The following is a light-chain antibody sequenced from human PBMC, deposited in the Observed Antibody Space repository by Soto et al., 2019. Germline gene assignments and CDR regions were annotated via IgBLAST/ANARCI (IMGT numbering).Light chain of an antibody. Sequence: QSVLTQPPSVSAAPGQKVTISCAGSSSNTGKNYVSWYQRLPGTAPQLLIYDDNKRPSGIPARFSGSKSGSSATLGITGLQTGDEADYYCATWDSSLNAVVFGGGTKLTV. CDR2: DDN. J-gene: IGLJ2*01. CDR3: ATWDSSLNAVV. V-gene: IGLV1-51*01. CDR1: SSNTGKNY.